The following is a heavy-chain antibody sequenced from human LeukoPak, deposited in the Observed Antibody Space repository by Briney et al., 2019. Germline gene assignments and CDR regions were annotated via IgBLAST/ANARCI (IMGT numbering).Heavy chain of an antibody. CDR3: ARNRDGYLPFDY. Sequence: GGSLRLSCAASGFTFSDYYMSWIRQAPGKGLEWVSYISSSSSYTNYADSVKGRFTISGDNAKNSLYLQMNSLRAEDTAVYYCARNRDGYLPFDYWGQGTLVTVSS. V-gene: IGHV3-11*06. CDR2: ISSSSSYT. J-gene: IGHJ4*02. CDR1: GFTFSDYY. D-gene: IGHD5-24*01.